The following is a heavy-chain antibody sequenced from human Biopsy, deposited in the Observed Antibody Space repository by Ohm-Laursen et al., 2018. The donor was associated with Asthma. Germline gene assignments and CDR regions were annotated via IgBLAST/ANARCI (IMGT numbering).Heavy chain of an antibody. CDR1: GGSITSSSYY. J-gene: IGHJ4*02. V-gene: IGHV4-39*01. Sequence: SETLSLTSTVSGGSITSSSYYWGWLCQPPGKGMEWIGSMNQSGSPYYHPPLKSRATISEDTSKNQLTLKTRSVTAADTAVYFCVRHQYSSSWSTSDYWGQGALVTVSS. D-gene: IGHD3-22*01. CDR3: VRHQYSSSWSTSDY. CDR2: MNQSGSP.